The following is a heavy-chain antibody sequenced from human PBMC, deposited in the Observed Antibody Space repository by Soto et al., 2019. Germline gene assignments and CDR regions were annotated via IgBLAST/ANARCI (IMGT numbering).Heavy chain of an antibody. V-gene: IGHV3-23*01. J-gene: IGHJ4*02. Sequence: PGGSLRLSCAASGFTFSSYAMSWVRQAPGKGLEWVSAISGSGGSTYYADSVKGRFTISRDNSKNTLYLQMNSLRAEDTAVYYCATRITMIVVVTTDYWGQGTLVTVSS. CDR3: ATRITMIVVVTTDY. CDR1: GFTFSSYA. CDR2: ISGSGGST. D-gene: IGHD3-22*01.